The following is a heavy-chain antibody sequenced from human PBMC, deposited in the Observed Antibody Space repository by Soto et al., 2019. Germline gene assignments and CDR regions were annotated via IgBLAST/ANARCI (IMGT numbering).Heavy chain of an antibody. V-gene: IGHV4-61*05. Sequence: SETLSLTCTVSGDSITTNSYYWTWIRQPPGKGLEWMGYIYYSGTTTNHNPSLKSRVTLSVDTSKNQFSLKLSSVTAADTAVYYCARLGGSYAVPHFDYWGQGTLVTVSS. CDR1: GDSITTNSYY. D-gene: IGHD1-26*01. CDR3: ARLGGSYAVPHFDY. J-gene: IGHJ4*02. CDR2: IYYSGTTT.